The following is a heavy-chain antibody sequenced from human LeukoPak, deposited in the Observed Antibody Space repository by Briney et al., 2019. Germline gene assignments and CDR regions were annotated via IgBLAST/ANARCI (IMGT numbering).Heavy chain of an antibody. V-gene: IGHV1-2*02. Sequence: ASVKVSCKASGYTFTSYYMHWVRQAPGQGLEWMGWINPNSGGTNYAQKFQGRVTMTRDTSISTAYMELSSLRSEDTAVYYCARVGATRFDPWGQGTLVTVSS. D-gene: IGHD1-26*01. CDR2: INPNSGGT. CDR3: ARVGATRFDP. CDR1: GYTFTSYY. J-gene: IGHJ5*02.